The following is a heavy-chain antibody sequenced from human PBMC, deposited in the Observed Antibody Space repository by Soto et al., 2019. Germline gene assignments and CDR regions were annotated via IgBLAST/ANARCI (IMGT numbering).Heavy chain of an antibody. CDR1: GGSISSSSYY. CDR2: IYYSGST. V-gene: IGHV4-39*01. CDR3: AKSPRYSSSLPPHYYGMDV. D-gene: IGHD6-6*01. J-gene: IGHJ6*02. Sequence: SSETLSLTCTVSGGSISSSSYYWGWIRQPPGKGLEWIGSIYYSGSTYYNPSLKSRVTISVDTSKNQFSLKLSSVTAADTAVYYCAKSPRYSSSLPPHYYGMDVWGQGTTVTVSS.